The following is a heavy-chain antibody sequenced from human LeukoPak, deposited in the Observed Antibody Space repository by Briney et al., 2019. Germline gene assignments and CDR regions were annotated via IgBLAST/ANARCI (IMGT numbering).Heavy chain of an antibody. CDR1: GGSISTYY. D-gene: IGHD3-3*01. J-gene: IGHJ3*02. CDR2: IYTNGST. CDR3: ARGGHDVLRFLEWLLKDAFDI. Sequence: SETLSLTCTVSGGSISTYYWNWIRQPAGKGLEWIGRIYTNGSTNYNPSLKSRVTMSEDTSKNHFSLKLNSVTAADTAVYYCARGGHDVLRFLEWLLKDAFDIWGQGTMVTVSS. V-gene: IGHV4-4*07.